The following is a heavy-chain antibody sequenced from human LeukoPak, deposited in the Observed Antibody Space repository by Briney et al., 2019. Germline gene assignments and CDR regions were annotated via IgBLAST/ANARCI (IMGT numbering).Heavy chain of an antibody. V-gene: IGHV4-59*08. J-gene: IGHJ4*02. D-gene: IGHD2-15*01. CDR3: ARSWVEYCSGGTCPYHFDY. Sequence: PSGTLSLTCAVSGGSISSYYWSWIRHPPGKGLEWIGYIYYSGSTNYNPSLKSRVTISVDTSKNQFSLKLSSVTAADTAVYCCARSWVEYCSGGTCPYHFDYWGQGTLVTVSS. CDR1: GGSISSYY. CDR2: IYYSGST.